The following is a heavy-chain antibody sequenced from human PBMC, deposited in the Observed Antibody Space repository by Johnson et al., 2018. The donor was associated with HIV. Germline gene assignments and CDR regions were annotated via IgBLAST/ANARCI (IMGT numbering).Heavy chain of an antibody. CDR2: IYSGGNT. Sequence: VQLVESGGGLIQPGGSLRLSCAASGFTVTNNYMSWVRQAPGTGLEWVSVIYSGGNTHYADSLKGRFTISRDKSKNTLYLQMNSLRAEDTAVYYCAREYYYDSSGYNAFDIWGQGTMVTVSS. CDR3: AREYYYDSSGYNAFDI. V-gene: IGHV3-66*03. D-gene: IGHD3-22*01. CDR1: GFTVTNNY. J-gene: IGHJ3*02.